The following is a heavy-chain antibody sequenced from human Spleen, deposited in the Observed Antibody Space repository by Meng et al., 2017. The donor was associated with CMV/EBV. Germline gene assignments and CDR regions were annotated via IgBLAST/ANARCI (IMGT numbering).Heavy chain of an antibody. J-gene: IGHJ4*02. Sequence: GGSLRLSCAASGFTFSSHAMHWVRQAPGKGLEWVAVTSYDGNSQYYTDSVKGRFTISRDNSDNILYLQMNSLRPDDTAVYYCARDGGGFSSSPFDYWGQGTLVTVFS. V-gene: IGHV3-30*04. CDR1: GFTFSSHA. D-gene: IGHD6-13*01. CDR3: ARDGGGFSSSPFDY. CDR2: TSYDGNSQ.